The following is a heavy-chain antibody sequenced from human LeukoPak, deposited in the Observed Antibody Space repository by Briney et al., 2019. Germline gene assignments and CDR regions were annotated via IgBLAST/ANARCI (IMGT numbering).Heavy chain of an antibody. D-gene: IGHD6-13*01. CDR1: GYSFTSYA. CDR2: INGGNGKT. J-gene: IGHJ6*02. CDR3: VAAGPDYYFSYGMDV. Sequence: ASVKVSCKASGYSFTSYAIYWVRRAPGQRLEWMGWINGGNGKTKYSQKFQARVTITRDTSASTAYMELSSLRSEDTAVYYCVAAGPDYYFSYGMDVWGQGTTVTVSS. V-gene: IGHV1-3*01.